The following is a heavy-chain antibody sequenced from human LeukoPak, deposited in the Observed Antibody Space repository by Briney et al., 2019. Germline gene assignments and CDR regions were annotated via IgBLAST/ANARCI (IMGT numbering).Heavy chain of an antibody. Sequence: PSETLSLTCAVYGGAFSGYYWSWIRQPPGKGLEWIGEINHSGSTNYNPSLKSRVTISVDTSKNQFSLKLSSVTAADTAVYYCARGVRLITIFGVVIPTHNWFDPWGQGTLVTVSS. CDR1: GGAFSGYY. CDR2: INHSGST. J-gene: IGHJ5*02. CDR3: ARGVRLITIFGVVIPTHNWFDP. D-gene: IGHD3-3*01. V-gene: IGHV4-34*01.